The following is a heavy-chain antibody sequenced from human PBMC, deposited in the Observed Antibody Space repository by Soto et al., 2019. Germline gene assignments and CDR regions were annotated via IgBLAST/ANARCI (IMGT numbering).Heavy chain of an antibody. CDR3: ARDETHYGDYVHDY. J-gene: IGHJ4*02. V-gene: IGHV1-69*13. CDR2: IIPIFGTA. Sequence: SVKVSCKASGCTFSSYAISCVRPAPGQVLEWMGGIIPIFGTANYAQKFQGRVTITADESTSTAYMELSSLRSEDTAVYYCARDETHYGDYVHDYWGQGTLVTVSS. CDR1: GCTFSSYA. D-gene: IGHD4-17*01.